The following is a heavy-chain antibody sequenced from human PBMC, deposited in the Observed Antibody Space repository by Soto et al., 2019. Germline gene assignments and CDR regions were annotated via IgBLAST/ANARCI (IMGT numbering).Heavy chain of an antibody. V-gene: IGHV3-66*01. D-gene: IGHD2-15*01. CDR2: IYSGGST. CDR3: ARYPRGRHRYADY. CDR1: GFTVSSTY. Sequence: EVQLVESGGGLVQPGGSLRLSCAASGFTVSSTYVSWVRQAPGKGLEWVSVIYSGGSTYYADSVKGGFTISRDNSKNTLYLQMNSLIAEDTAVYYCARYPRGRHRYADYWGQGTLVTVSS. J-gene: IGHJ4*02.